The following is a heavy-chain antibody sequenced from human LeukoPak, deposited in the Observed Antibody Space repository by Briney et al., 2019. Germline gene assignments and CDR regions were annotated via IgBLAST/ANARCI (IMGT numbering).Heavy chain of an antibody. Sequence: ASVKVSCKASGGTFSSYAISWVRQAPGQGLEWMGGIIPIFGTANYAQKFQGRVTITADESTSTAYMELSSLRSEDTAVYYCARDRYYYDSSGYYDCWGQGTLVTVSS. CDR2: IIPIFGTA. CDR3: ARDRYYYDSSGYYDC. D-gene: IGHD3-22*01. CDR1: GGTFSSYA. J-gene: IGHJ4*02. V-gene: IGHV1-69*01.